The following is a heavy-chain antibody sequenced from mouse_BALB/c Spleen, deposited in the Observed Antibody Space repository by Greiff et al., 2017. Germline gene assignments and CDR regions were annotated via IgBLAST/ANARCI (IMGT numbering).Heavy chain of an antibody. J-gene: IGHJ2*01. D-gene: IGHD1-1*01. CDR3: ARGGDYYGSRFDY. CDR2: ISYDGST. V-gene: IGHV3-6*02. Sequence: VQLKESGPGLVKPSQSLSLTCSVTGYSITSGYYWNWIRQFPGNKLEWMGYISYDGSTNYNPSLKNRISITRDTSKNQFFLKLNSVTTEDTATYYCARGGDYYGSRFDYWGQGTTLTVSS. CDR1: GYSITSGYY.